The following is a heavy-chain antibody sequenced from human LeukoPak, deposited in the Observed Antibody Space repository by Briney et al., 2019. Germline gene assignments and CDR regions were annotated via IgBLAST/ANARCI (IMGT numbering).Heavy chain of an antibody. V-gene: IGHV3-7*01. D-gene: IGHD1-26*01. Sequence: PGGSLRLSCAASGFTFSSYGMTWVRQAPGKGLEWVANIKQDGSEKYYVDSVKGRFTISRDNAKNSLYLQMNSLRAEDTAVYYCARDWMLGATFEIQGPVDYWGQGTLVTVSS. CDR2: IKQDGSEK. J-gene: IGHJ4*02. CDR3: ARDWMLGATFEIQGPVDY. CDR1: GFTFSSYG.